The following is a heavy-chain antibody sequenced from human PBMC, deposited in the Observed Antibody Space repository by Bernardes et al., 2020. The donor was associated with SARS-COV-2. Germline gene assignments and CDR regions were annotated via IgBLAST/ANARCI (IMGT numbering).Heavy chain of an antibody. J-gene: IGHJ4*02. Sequence: GGSLRLSCEASGFSFDDYAMHWVRLAPGKGLEWVSGISWNSGSVGYADSVKGRFTISRDNAKNSLYLQMNSLRPEDTVLYYCAKVSGIGGLFFGLLEYWGQGTLVTVSS. CDR2: ISWNSGSV. CDR1: GFSFDDYA. V-gene: IGHV3-9*01. D-gene: IGHD3-3*01. CDR3: AKVSGIGGLFFGLLEY.